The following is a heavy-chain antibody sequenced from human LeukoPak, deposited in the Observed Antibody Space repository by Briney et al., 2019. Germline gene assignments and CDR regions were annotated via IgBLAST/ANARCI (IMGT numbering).Heavy chain of an antibody. CDR2: INHSGST. V-gene: IGHV4-34*01. Sequence: SETLSLTCAVYGGSFSGYYWSWIRQPPGKGLEWIGEINHSGSTNYNPSLKSRVTISVDTSKNQFSLKLSSVTAADTAVYYCARTPRITMVRGVNYYYMDVWGKGTTVTISS. J-gene: IGHJ6*03. CDR3: ARTPRITMVRGVNYYYMDV. CDR1: GGSFSGYY. D-gene: IGHD3-10*01.